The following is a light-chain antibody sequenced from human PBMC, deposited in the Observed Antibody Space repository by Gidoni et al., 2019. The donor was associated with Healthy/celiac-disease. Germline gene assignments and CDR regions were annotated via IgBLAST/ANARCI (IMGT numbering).Light chain of an antibody. V-gene: IGKV4-1*01. J-gene: IGKJ4*01. Sequence: DIVVTKSPDSLAVSLGERATLNCKSSQSVLYSSNNKNYLAWYQQKPGQPPKLLIYWASTRESGVPDRFSGSGSGTDLTLTISSLQAEDVAVYYCQQYYSTPLTFGGGTKVEIK. CDR2: WAS. CDR3: QQYYSTPLT. CDR1: QSVLYSSNNKNY.